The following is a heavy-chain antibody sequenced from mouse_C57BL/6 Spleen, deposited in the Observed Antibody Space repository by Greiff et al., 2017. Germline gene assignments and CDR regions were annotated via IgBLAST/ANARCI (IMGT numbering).Heavy chain of an antibody. D-gene: IGHD1-1*01. J-gene: IGHJ4*01. CDR3: TSTVVAPRAMDY. CDR2: IRNKANNHAT. Sequence: EVKVVESGGGLVQPGGSMKLSCAASGFTFSDAWMDWVRQSPEKGLEWVAEIRNKANNHATYYAESVKGRFTISRDDSKSSVYLQMNSLRAEDTGIYYCTSTVVAPRAMDYGGQGTSVTVSS. CDR1: GFTFSDAW. V-gene: IGHV6-6*01.